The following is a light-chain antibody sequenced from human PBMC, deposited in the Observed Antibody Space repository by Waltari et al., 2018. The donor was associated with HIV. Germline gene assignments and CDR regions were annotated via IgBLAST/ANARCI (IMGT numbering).Light chain of an antibody. J-gene: IGKJ3*01. CDR2: GAS. CDR3: QQYGTLPYT. V-gene: IGKV3-20*01. Sequence: IVLTQSPPTLSLSPGERATLSCRACARVSSSYLAWFQQKAGEAPRLLIHGASDRATGVPDRFSGTGVGTDFTLTISRLEPEDVAVYFCQQYGTLPYTFGPGTKVDI. CDR1: ARVSSSY.